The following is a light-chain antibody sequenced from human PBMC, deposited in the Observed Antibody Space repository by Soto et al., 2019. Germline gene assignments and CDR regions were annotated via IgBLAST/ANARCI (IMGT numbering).Light chain of an antibody. Sequence: QLVLTQPPSASASLGASVTLTCTLSSGYSNYKVDWYQQRPGKGPRFVMRVGTGGIVGSKGDGIPDRFSVLVSGLNRYLTIKNIQEEDESDYHCGADHGSGSNFVRVFGGGTRVTVL. CDR1: SGYSNYK. J-gene: IGLJ3*02. CDR2: VGTGGIVG. CDR3: GADHGSGSNFVRV. V-gene: IGLV9-49*01.